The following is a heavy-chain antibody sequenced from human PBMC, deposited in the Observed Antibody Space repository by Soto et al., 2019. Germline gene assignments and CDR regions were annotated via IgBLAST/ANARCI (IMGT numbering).Heavy chain of an antibody. CDR1: GGSISSGDYY. D-gene: IGHD2-15*01. Sequence: QVQLQESGPGLVKPSQTLSLTCTVSGGSISSGDYYWSWIRQPPGKGLEWIGYIYYSGSTYYNPSLKSRVTLSVDTSKNQFSLNLSSVTAADTAVYYCARGGDCSGGSCYSSDFDYWGQGTLVTVSS. V-gene: IGHV4-30-4*01. J-gene: IGHJ4*02. CDR2: IYYSGST. CDR3: ARGGDCSGGSCYSSDFDY.